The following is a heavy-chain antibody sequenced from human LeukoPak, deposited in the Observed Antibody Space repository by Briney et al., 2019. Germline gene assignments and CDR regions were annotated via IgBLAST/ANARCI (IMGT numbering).Heavy chain of an antibody. V-gene: IGHV1-2*06. J-gene: IGHJ4*02. CDR3: ARQLETTSWFDY. CDR2: ISPNSGGT. Sequence: ASVKVSCKASGCTFSDYYLHWVRLAPGQGLEWMGRISPNSGGTDYAQKFQGKVTMTRDASISTVYMDLNRLRSDDTAIYYCARQLETTSWFDYWGQGTLVIVSS. CDR1: GCTFSDYY. D-gene: IGHD2-2*01.